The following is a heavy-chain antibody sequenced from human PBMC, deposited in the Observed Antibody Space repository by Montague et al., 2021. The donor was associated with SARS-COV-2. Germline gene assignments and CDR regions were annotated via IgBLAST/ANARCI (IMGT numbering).Heavy chain of an antibody. Sequence: SLRLSCAASGFTFSRYWMHWVRQVPGKGLLWVSRINIDGSGTTYADSVKGRFTISRDNAKNTLFLQMNGLRADDTAVYYCTRSGDGVYYGMDVWGQGTTVTVSS. J-gene: IGHJ6*02. CDR2: INIDGSGT. CDR1: GFTFSRYW. V-gene: IGHV3-74*03. CDR3: TRSGDGVYYGMDV. D-gene: IGHD2-21*02.